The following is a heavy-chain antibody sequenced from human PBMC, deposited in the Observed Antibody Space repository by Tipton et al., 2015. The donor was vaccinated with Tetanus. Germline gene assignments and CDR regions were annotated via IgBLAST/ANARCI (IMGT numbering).Heavy chain of an antibody. J-gene: IGHJ5*02. V-gene: IGHV4-39*02. Sequence: TLSLTCSVSGGSISRPDLYWAWIRQPPGKGLEWIGSVYQSGRPNFNPSLKSRVTVTVDTSKNQFSLKLASVTVADTAVYYCARDQGGGRVVRLNWFDPWGQGTLVTVSS. CDR2: VYQSGRP. D-gene: IGHD6-6*01. CDR3: ARDQGGGRVVRLNWFDP. CDR1: GGSISRPDLY.